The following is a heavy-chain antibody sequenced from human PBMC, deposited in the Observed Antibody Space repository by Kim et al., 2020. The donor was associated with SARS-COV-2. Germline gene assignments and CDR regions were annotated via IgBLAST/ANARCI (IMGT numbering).Heavy chain of an antibody. CDR2: ISYDGSNK. V-gene: IGHV3-30-3*01. CDR1: GFTFSSYA. Sequence: GGSLRLSCAASGFTFSSYAMHWVRQAPGKGLEWVAVISYDGSNKYYADSVKGRFTISRDNSKNTLYLQMNSLRAEDTAVYYCARDLNYGGNSEDVTHDYWGQGTLVTVSS. CDR3: ARDLNYGGNSEDVTHDY. D-gene: IGHD4-17*01. J-gene: IGHJ4*02.